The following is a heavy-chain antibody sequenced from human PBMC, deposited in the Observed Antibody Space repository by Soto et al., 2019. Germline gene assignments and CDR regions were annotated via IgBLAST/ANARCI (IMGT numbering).Heavy chain of an antibody. J-gene: IGHJ4*02. CDR3: ARQIGGYSYGYEGYYFDY. Sequence: SGPTLVNPTQTLTLTCTFSGFSLSTSGMCVSWIRQPPGKALEWLARIDWDDDKYYSTSLKTRLTISKDTSKNQVVLTMTNMDPVDTATYYFARQIGGYSYGYEGYYFDYWGQGPLVTVSS. CDR1: GFSLSTSGMC. CDR2: IDWDDDK. D-gene: IGHD5-18*01. V-gene: IGHV2-70*11.